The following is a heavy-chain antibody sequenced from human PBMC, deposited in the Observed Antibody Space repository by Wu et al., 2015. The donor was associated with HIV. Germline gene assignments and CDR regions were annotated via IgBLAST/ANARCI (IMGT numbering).Heavy chain of an antibody. D-gene: IGHD6-19*01. J-gene: IGHJ4*02. CDR2: STPGSGDT. Sequence: QSGAEVKKPGAVQCRSPASLLDTPSPPTICTGCDRPLDKGLSGWDGSTPGSGDTSYSQKLQNRVTMTRDTSISTAYMELNRLRFDDTAVYYCARDPQEVSGWYTHWGQGTLVTVSS. CDR3: ARDPQEVSGWYTH. V-gene: IGHV1-2*02. CDR1: DTPSPPT.